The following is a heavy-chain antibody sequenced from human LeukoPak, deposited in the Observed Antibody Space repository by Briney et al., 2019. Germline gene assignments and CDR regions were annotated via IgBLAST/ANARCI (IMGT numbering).Heavy chain of an antibody. V-gene: IGHV3-33*01. D-gene: IGHD5-18*01. Sequence: GGSLRLSCAASGFTFSSYGMHWVRQAPGKGLEWVAVIWYDGSNKYYADSVKGRFTISRDNSKNTLYLQMNSLRAEDTAVNYCARDGGYSYGYFDYWGQGTLVTVSS. CDR1: GFTFSSYG. CDR3: ARDGGYSYGYFDY. CDR2: IWYDGSNK. J-gene: IGHJ4*02.